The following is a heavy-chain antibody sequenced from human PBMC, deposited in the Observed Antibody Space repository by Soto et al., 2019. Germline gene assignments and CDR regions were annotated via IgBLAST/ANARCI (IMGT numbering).Heavy chain of an antibody. D-gene: IGHD2-2*01. Sequence: PGGSLRLSCAASGFTFSSYDMHWVRQATGKGLEWVSAIGTAGDTYYPGSVKGRFTISRENAKNSLYLQMNSLRAGDTAVYYCARGQHAEANCSSTSCYWGYYYYYMDVWGKGTTVTVSS. J-gene: IGHJ6*03. CDR2: IGTAGDT. CDR1: GFTFSSYD. CDR3: ARGQHAEANCSSTSCYWGYYYYYMDV. V-gene: IGHV3-13*01.